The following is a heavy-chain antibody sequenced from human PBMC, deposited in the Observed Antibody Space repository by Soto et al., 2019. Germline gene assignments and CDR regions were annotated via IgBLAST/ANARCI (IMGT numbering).Heavy chain of an antibody. V-gene: IGHV1-18*04. CDR2: ISAYNGNT. Sequence: ASVKVSCKASGYTFTGYYMHWVRQAPGQGLEWMGWISAYNGNTNYAQKLQGRVTMTTDTSTSTAYMELRSLRSDDTAVYYCARGAYGDISFDYWGQGTLVTVSS. CDR3: ARGAYGDISFDY. D-gene: IGHD4-17*01. CDR1: GYTFTGYY. J-gene: IGHJ4*02.